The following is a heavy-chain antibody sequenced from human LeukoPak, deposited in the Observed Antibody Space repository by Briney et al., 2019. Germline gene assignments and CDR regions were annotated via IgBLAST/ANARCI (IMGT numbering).Heavy chain of an antibody. CDR2: ISTSSSYI. CDR3: ARKSRGYSYGVYYYYYYMDV. CDR1: GFTFSSYS. V-gene: IGHV3-21*01. J-gene: IGHJ6*03. D-gene: IGHD5-18*01. Sequence: GGSLRLSCAASGFTFSSYSMNWVRQAPGKGLEWVSSISTSSSYIHYADSVEGRFTISRDNAKNSLYLQMNSLRAGDTAVYYCARKSRGYSYGVYYYYYYMDVWGKGTTVTVSS.